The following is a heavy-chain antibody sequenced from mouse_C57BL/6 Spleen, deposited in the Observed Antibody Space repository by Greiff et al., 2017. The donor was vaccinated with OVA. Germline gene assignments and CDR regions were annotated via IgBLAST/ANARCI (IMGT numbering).Heavy chain of an antibody. V-gene: IGHV14-4*01. Sequence: VQLQQSGAELVRPGASVKLSCTASGFNITDDYMHWVKQRPEQGLEWIGWIDPENGDTEYASKFQGKATITADTSSNTAYLQLSSLTSEDTAVYYCAYYSNSWYFDVWGTGTTVTVSS. J-gene: IGHJ1*03. D-gene: IGHD2-5*01. CDR1: GFNITDDY. CDR3: AYYSNSWYFDV. CDR2: IDPENGDT.